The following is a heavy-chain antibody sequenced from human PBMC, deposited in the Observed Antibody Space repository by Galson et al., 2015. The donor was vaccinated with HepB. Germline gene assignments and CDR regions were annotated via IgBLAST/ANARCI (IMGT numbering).Heavy chain of an antibody. D-gene: IGHD6-19*01. CDR2: FDPEDGET. Sequence: SVKVSCKVSGYTLTELSMHWVRQAPGKGLEWMGGFDPEDGETIYAQKFQGRVTMTEDTSTETAYMELSSLRSEETVVYYYATDKFLGGCHYWGQGTLVTVSS. CDR1: GYTLTELS. V-gene: IGHV1-24*01. J-gene: IGHJ4*02. CDR3: ATDKFLGGCHY.